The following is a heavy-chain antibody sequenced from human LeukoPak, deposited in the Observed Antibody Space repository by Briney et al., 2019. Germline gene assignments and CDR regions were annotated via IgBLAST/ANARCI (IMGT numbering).Heavy chain of an antibody. CDR1: GFTFSSYA. V-gene: IGHV3-30-3*01. J-gene: IGHJ4*02. Sequence: GGSLRLSCAASGFTFSSYAMHWVRQAPGKGLGWVAVISYDGSNKYYADSVKGRFTISRDNSKNTLYLQMNSLRAEDTAVYYCARVRPTYYYDSSGYSVFDYWGQGTLVTVSS. D-gene: IGHD3-22*01. CDR2: ISYDGSNK. CDR3: ARVRPTYYYDSSGYSVFDY.